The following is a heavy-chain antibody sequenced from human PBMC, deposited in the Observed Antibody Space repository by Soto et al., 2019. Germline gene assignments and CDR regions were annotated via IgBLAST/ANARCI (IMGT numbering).Heavy chain of an antibody. CDR3: ARDGCSSTSCYGDY. Sequence: GESLKISCAASGFNFSSYSMNWVRQAPGKGLEWVSSISSSSSYIYYADSVKGRFTISRDNAKNSLYLQMNSLRAEDTAVYYCARDGCSSTSCYGDYWGQGTLVTVSS. V-gene: IGHV3-21*01. J-gene: IGHJ4*02. CDR1: GFNFSSYS. CDR2: ISSSSSYI. D-gene: IGHD2-2*01.